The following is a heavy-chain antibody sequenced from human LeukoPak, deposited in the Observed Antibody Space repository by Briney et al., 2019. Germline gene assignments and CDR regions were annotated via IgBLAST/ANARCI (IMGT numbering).Heavy chain of an antibody. V-gene: IGHV1-69*05. CDR3: ARGLKWELRCFDY. CDR2: IIPIFGTA. CDR1: GGTFSSYA. D-gene: IGHD1-26*01. Sequence: ASVKVSCKASGGTFSSYAISWVRQAPGQGLEWMGRIIPIFGTANYAQKFRGRVTITTDESTSTAYMELSSLRSEDTAVYYCARGLKWELRCFDYWGQGTLVTVSS. J-gene: IGHJ4*02.